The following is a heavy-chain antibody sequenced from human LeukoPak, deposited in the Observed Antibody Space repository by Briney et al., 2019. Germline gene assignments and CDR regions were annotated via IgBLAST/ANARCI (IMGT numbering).Heavy chain of an antibody. CDR3: ARELQGFWFDP. J-gene: IGHJ5*02. V-gene: IGHV4-30-2*01. CDR2: IYHSGST. CDR1: SGSMSSGGYS. Sequence: PSQTLSLTCAVSSGSMSSGGYSCSWIRQPPGKGLEWIGYIYHSGSTYYNPSLKSRVTISVDRSKNQFSLKLSSVTAADTAVYYCARELQGFWFDPWGQGTLVTVSS.